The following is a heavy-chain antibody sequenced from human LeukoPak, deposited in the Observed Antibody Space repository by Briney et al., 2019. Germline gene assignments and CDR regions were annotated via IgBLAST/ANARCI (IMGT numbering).Heavy chain of an antibody. D-gene: IGHD5-18*01. CDR3: ARDLDTAMVTFDY. J-gene: IGHJ4*02. CDR2: IIPIFGTA. CDR1: GGTFSSYA. V-gene: IGHV1-69*01. Sequence: GSSEKVSCKASGGTFSSYAISWVRQAPGQGLEWMGGIIPIFGTANYAQKFQGRVTITADESTSTAYMELSSLRSEDAAVYYCARDLDTAMVTFDYWGQGTLVTVSS.